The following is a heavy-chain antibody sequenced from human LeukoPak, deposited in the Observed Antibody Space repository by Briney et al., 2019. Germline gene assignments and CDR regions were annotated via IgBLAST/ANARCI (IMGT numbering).Heavy chain of an antibody. CDR1: GCSISRYY. CDR2: IYYSGST. D-gene: IGHD3-22*01. Sequence: PSETLSLTCTGSGCSISRYYWSWIRQPPGKGLEWIGYIYYSGSTKYNPSLKSRVTISVDTSKNQFSLKLSSVTAADTAVYYCARHAENYYHSSVYFDYWGQGTLVTVSS. J-gene: IGHJ4*02. V-gene: IGHV4-59*08. CDR3: ARHAENYYHSSVYFDY.